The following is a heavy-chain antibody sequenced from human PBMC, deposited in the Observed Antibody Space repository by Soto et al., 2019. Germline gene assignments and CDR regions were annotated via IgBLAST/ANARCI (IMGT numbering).Heavy chain of an antibody. V-gene: IGHV3-23*01. CDR3: ARDQLYRHLAQIYSSSGMDA. CDR2: ISGSGGST. J-gene: IGHJ6*04. CDR1: GFTFSSYA. D-gene: IGHD1-1*01. Sequence: GGSLRLSCAASGFTFSSYAMHWVRQAPGKGLEWASAISGSGGSTYYADSVKGRFTISRDNSKNTLYLQMNSLRAEDTAVYYCARDQLYRHLAQIYSSSGMDAWGKGTTVTVSS.